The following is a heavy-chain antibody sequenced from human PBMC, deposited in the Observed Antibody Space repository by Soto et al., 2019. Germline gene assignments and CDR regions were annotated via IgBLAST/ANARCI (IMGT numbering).Heavy chain of an antibody. J-gene: IGHJ6*02. CDR1: GGSFSGYY. D-gene: IGHD6-6*01. CDR2: INHSGST. Sequence: SETLSLTCAVYGGSFSGYYWSWIRQPPGKGLEWIGEINHSGSTNYNPSLKSRVTISVDTSKNQFSLKLSSVTAADTAVYYCARRAARQYYYYYGMDVWGQGTTVTVSS. CDR3: ARRAARQYYYYYGMDV. V-gene: IGHV4-34*01.